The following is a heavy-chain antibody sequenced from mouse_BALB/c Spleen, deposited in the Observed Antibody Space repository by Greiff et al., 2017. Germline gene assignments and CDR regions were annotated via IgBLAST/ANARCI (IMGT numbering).Heavy chain of an antibody. V-gene: IGHV5-6-5*01. CDR2: ISSGGST. Sequence: EVKLMESGGGLVKPGGSLKLSCAASGFTFSSYAMPWVRQNPEQRLEWVASISSGGSTYNPDSVKDRFTIARDNARNILYLQMSSLRSEDTAMYYCARGYNYGSSDYYLDYWGQGTTLTVSS. D-gene: IGHD1-1*01. CDR3: ARGYNYGSSDYYLDY. J-gene: IGHJ2*01. CDR1: GFTFSSYA.